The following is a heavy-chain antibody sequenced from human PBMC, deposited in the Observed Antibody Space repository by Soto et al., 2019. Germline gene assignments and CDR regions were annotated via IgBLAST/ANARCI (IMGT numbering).Heavy chain of an antibody. Sequence: QVRLVLSGDELKKPGASMKVSCKASGYAFSDHGISWVRQAPGQGLEWIGWISAYNGNTNYAQKFQGRVTVTTDAATATAYMEVRSLTSDDTPVYYGARDHLYSSSFFDTWSQGTLITVSS. V-gene: IGHV1-18*04. D-gene: IGHD6-6*01. CDR1: GYAFSDHG. J-gene: IGHJ4*02. CDR2: ISAYNGNT. CDR3: ARDHLYSSSFFDT.